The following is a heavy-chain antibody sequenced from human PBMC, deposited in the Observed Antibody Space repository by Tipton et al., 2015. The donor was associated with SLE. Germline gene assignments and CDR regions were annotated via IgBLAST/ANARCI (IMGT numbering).Heavy chain of an antibody. J-gene: IGHJ4*02. D-gene: IGHD6-13*01. CDR2: IYISGST. Sequence: TLSLTCTVSGGSISSGSYYWSWIRQPAGKGLEWIGRIYISGSTNYNPSLKSRVTISVDTSKNQFSLKLSSVTAADTAVYYCARESGLGSWSFDYWGQGTLVTVSS. CDR1: GGSISSGSYY. V-gene: IGHV4-61*02. CDR3: ARESGLGSWSFDY.